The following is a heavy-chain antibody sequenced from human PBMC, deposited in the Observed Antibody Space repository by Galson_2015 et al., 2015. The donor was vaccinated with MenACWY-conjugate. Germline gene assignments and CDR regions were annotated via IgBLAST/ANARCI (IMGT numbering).Heavy chain of an antibody. CDR1: GFTFSHYG. J-gene: IGHJ4*02. Sequence: SLRLSCAASGFTFSHYGMHWVRQAPGKGLEWVTAISYDGNNKYYADSVKGRFTISRDNSKNTVSLQMNGLTTEDTAVYFCARVLSSGWTLQFDYWGQGTLVAVSS. CDR3: ARVLSSGWTLQFDY. V-gene: IGHV3-30*03. D-gene: IGHD6-19*01. CDR2: ISYDGNNK.